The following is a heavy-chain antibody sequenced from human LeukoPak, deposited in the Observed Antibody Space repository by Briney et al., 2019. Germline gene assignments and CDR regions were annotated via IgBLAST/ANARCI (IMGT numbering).Heavy chain of an antibody. CDR2: ISYDGSNK. CDR1: GFTFSSYA. Sequence: PGGSLRLSCAASGFTFSSYAMHWVRQAPGKGLEWVAVISYDGSNKYYADSVKGRFTISRDNSKNTLYLQMNSLRAEDTAVYYCARSTLYSGYDSLFDYWGQGTLVTVSS. CDR3: ARSTLYSGYDSLFDY. V-gene: IGHV3-30-3*01. D-gene: IGHD5-12*01. J-gene: IGHJ4*02.